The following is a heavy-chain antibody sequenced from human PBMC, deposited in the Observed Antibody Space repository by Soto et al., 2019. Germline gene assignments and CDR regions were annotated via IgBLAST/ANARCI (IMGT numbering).Heavy chain of an antibody. Sequence: EVQLVESGGGLVQPGGSLRLSCAASGFSISSYWMNWVRQAPGKGLEWVAIIRKDGSEKYYVDSVKGRFTISRDNAKNSLYLQMNSPRDGDTAVYYCAGGSGWLSDYWGRGTLVTVSS. V-gene: IGHV3-7*03. CDR2: IRKDGSEK. D-gene: IGHD6-19*01. CDR3: AGGSGWLSDY. J-gene: IGHJ4*02. CDR1: GFSISSYW.